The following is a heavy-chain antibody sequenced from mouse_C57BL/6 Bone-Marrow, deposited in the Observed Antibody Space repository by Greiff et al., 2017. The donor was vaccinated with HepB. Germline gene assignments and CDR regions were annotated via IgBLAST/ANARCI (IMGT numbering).Heavy chain of an antibody. CDR3: ARDLNWDEDYAMDY. Sequence: EVKLVESGGGLVQSGRSLRLSCATSGFTFSDFYMEWVRQAPGKGLEWIAASRNKANDYTTEYSASVKGRFIVSRDTSQSILYLQMNALRAEDTAIYYCARDLNWDEDYAMDYWGQGTSVTVSS. CDR2: SRNKANDYTT. J-gene: IGHJ4*01. V-gene: IGHV7-1*01. D-gene: IGHD4-1*02. CDR1: GFTFSDFY.